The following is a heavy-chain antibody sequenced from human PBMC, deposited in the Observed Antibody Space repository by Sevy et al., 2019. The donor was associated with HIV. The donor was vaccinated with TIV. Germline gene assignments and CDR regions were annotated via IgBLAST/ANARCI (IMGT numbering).Heavy chain of an antibody. D-gene: IGHD2-2*01. V-gene: IGHV4-59*01. CDR3: ARMPGNYYYYGMDV. Sequence: SETLSLTCTVSGGSISSYYWSWIRQPPGKGLEWIGYIYYSGSTNYNPTLKSRVTISVDTSKNQFSLKLSSVTAADTAVYYCARMPGNYYYYGMDVWGQGTTVTVSS. CDR2: IYYSGST. CDR1: GGSISSYY. J-gene: IGHJ6*02.